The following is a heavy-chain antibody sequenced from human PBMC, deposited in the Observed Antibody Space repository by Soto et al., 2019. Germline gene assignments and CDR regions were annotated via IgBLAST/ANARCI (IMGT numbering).Heavy chain of an antibody. Sequence: PSETLSLTCTLSGGSFSPNYWALIRQPPGKGLEWIGYIYYSGSTNYNPSLKSRVTISVDTSKNQFSLKLSSVTAADTAVYYCARDRGDYDDSWPGFDPWGQGTLVTVSS. CDR3: ARDRGDYDDSWPGFDP. D-gene: IGHD4-17*01. CDR1: GGSFSPNY. J-gene: IGHJ5*02. CDR2: IYYSGST. V-gene: IGHV4-59*01.